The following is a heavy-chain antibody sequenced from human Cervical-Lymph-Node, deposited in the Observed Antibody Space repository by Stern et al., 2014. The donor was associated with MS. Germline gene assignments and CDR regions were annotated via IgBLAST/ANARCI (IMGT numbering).Heavy chain of an antibody. CDR2: VWNDGSKE. J-gene: IGHJ3*02. Sequence: QVQLVQSGGGVVQPGRSLRLSWVASGLTFSTSVMHWVRQAPGKGLEWVAVVWNDGSKEHFTESVKGRFSTSRDTAKNTLHLQMSSLRAEDTAVYFCATSTASDAFDIWGQGTLVTVSS. V-gene: IGHV3-33*01. CDR3: ATSTASDAFDI. D-gene: IGHD2/OR15-2a*01. CDR1: GLTFSTSV.